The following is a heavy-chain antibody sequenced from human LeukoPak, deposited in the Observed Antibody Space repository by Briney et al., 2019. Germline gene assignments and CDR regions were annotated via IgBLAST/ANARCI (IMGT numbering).Heavy chain of an antibody. V-gene: IGHV3-64*02. Sequence: GGSLRLSCAASGFTFSAYAMFWVRQAPGKGLEYVSSISAGGGHTDCADSVKGRFIISRDNSKDTLLLQMGSLRVEDMAVYYCVRDSPPSVRSVPGDYYYYYMDVWGKGTTVTVSS. CDR1: GFTFSAYA. CDR2: ISAGGGHT. D-gene: IGHD3-10*01. J-gene: IGHJ6*03. CDR3: VRDSPPSVRSVPGDYYYYYMDV.